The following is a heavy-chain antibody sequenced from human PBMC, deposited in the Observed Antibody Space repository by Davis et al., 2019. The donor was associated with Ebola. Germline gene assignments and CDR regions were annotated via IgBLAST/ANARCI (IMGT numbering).Heavy chain of an antibody. Sequence: MPSDTLSLTCTVSGGSISSYYWSWIRQPPAKGPEWIGHIYYSGSTYYNPSLKSRITISVDTSKNQFSLRLTSVTAADTAVYYCARGQTYGSMVYGLDVWGQGTTVTVSS. CDR3: ARGQTYGSMVYGLDV. V-gene: IGHV4-59*08. CDR1: GGSISSYY. CDR2: IYYSGST. D-gene: IGHD3-10*01. J-gene: IGHJ6*02.